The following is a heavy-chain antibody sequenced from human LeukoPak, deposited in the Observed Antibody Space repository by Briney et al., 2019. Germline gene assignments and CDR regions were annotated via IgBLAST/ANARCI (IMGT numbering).Heavy chain of an antibody. CDR3: ARVNSYGYVDAFDI. CDR2: IYNSGST. V-gene: IGHV4-59*12. Sequence: SESLSLTCSVSGDSISIYYWSWIRQPPGKGLEWIGYIYNSGSTNYNPSLKSRVTISVDTSKNQFSPKLTSVTAADTAVYYCARVNSYGYVDAFDIWGQGTMVTVSS. CDR1: GDSISIYY. D-gene: IGHD5-18*01. J-gene: IGHJ3*02.